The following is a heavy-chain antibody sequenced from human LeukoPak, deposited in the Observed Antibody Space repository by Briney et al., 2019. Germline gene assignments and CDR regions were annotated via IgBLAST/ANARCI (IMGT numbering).Heavy chain of an antibody. CDR2: IWSDASNT. CDR3: ARQPTGFPNWFDL. Sequence: GGSLRLSCTASGFTFSDYGMHWVRQTPGKGLEWVAVIWSDASNTYYADSVKGRFTISRDNSKNTLYLQVDSLRAEDTAVYYCARQPTGFPNWFDLWGQGAPVTVSS. J-gene: IGHJ5*02. D-gene: IGHD1-14*01. CDR1: GFTFSDYG. V-gene: IGHV3-33*01.